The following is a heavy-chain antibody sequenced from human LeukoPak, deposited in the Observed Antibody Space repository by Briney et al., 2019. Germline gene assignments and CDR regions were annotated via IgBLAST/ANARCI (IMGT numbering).Heavy chain of an antibody. CDR3: ARIMGYCSGGSCYNNWFDP. CDR2: ISSSGSTI. CDR1: GFTFSDYY. D-gene: IGHD2-15*01. V-gene: IGHV3-11*01. Sequence: PGGSLRLSCAASGFTFSDYYMSWIRQAPGKGLEWVSYISSSGSTIYYADSVKGRFTISRDNAKNSLYLQMISLRAEDTAVYYCARIMGYCSGGSCYNNWFDPWGQGTLVTVSS. J-gene: IGHJ5*02.